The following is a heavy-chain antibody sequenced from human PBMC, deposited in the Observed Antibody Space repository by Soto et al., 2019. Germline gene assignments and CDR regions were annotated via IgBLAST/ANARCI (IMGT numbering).Heavy chain of an antibody. D-gene: IGHD3-22*01. J-gene: IGHJ4*02. V-gene: IGHV1-18*04. CDR1: GYTFTSYG. Sequence: GASVKVSCKASGYTFTSYGISWVRQAPGQGLEWMGWISAYNGNTNYAQKLQGRVTMTTDTSTSTAYVELRSLRSDDTAVYYCAREPYDSTGYYLGLVLDYWGQGTLVTVSS. CDR2: ISAYNGNT. CDR3: AREPYDSTGYYLGLVLDY.